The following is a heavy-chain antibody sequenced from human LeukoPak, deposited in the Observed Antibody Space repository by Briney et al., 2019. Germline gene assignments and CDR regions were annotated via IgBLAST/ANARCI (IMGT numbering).Heavy chain of an antibody. CDR2: ISSSSTI. CDR3: ATHIMITFGGVIAPGY. D-gene: IGHD3-16*02. Sequence: PGGSLRLSCAASGFTFSSYWMSWVRQAPGKGLEWVSYISSSSTIYYADSVKGRFTISRDNAKNSLYLQMNSLRAEDTAVYYCATHIMITFGGVIAPGYWGQGTLVTVSS. CDR1: GFTFSSYW. V-gene: IGHV3-48*01. J-gene: IGHJ4*02.